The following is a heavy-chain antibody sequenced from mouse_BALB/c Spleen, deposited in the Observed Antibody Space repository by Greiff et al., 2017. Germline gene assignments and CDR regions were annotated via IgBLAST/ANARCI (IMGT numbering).Heavy chain of an antibody. CDR1: GYTFTSYV. J-gene: IGHJ1*01. V-gene: IGHV1-14*01. CDR2: INPYNDGT. CDR3: ARSSSYYYGSSYPYWYFDV. D-gene: IGHD1-1*01. Sequence: VQLQQSGPELVKPGASVKMSCKASGYTFTSYVMHWVKQKPGQGLEWIGYINPYNDGTKYNEKFKGKATLTSDKSSSTAYMELSSLTSEDSAVYYCARSSSYYYGSSYPYWYFDVWGAGTTVTVSS.